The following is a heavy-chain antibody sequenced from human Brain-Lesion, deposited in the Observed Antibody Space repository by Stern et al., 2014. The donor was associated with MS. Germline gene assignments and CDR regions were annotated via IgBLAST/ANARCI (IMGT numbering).Heavy chain of an antibody. V-gene: IGHV4-61*02. CDR1: GASISSGTSY. J-gene: IGHJ4*02. D-gene: IGHD1-26*01. Sequence: QLQLQESGPGLVKPSQTLSLTCTVSGASISSGTSYWSWIRQPAGGGLEWIGRLHASGATYYNPSLKRRVTISGDTSKNQFSLNLNSVTAADTAVYYCARGHWELLGNNYFDSWGQGTLVTVSS. CDR2: LHASGAT. CDR3: ARGHWELLGNNYFDS.